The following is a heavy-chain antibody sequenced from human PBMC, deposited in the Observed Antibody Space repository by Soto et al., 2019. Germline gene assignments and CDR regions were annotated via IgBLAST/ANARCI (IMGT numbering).Heavy chain of an antibody. D-gene: IGHD3-3*01. Sequence: SVKVSCKASGGTFSSYAISWVRQAPGQGLEWMGGIIPIFGTANYAQKFQGRVTITADESTSTAYMELSSLRSEDTAVYYCAREISSIFGVVIPSYNWFDPWGQGTLVTVSS. V-gene: IGHV1-69*13. CDR2: IIPIFGTA. J-gene: IGHJ5*02. CDR3: AREISSIFGVVIPSYNWFDP. CDR1: GGTFSSYA.